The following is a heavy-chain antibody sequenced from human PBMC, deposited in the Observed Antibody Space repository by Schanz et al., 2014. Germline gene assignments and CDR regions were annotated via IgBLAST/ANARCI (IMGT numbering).Heavy chain of an antibody. J-gene: IGHJ4*02. V-gene: IGHV3-33*08. CDR1: GFTFITYT. CDR3: ARANYRRKINFDY. D-gene: IGHD3-10*01. Sequence: ALLVESGGGLVKPGGSLRLSCEASGFTFITYTMNWVRQAPGKGPEWVAVIWSDGSTKYYADSVKGRFTISRDNSKNTLYLQMNSLRAEDTAVYYCARANYRRKINFDYWGRGTLVTVSS. CDR2: IWSDGSTK.